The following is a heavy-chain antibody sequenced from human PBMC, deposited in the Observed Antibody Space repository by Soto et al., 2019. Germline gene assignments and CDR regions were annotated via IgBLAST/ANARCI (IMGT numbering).Heavy chain of an antibody. CDR1: GFSLSTSGMG. J-gene: IGHJ5*02. CDR2: IYWDDDK. V-gene: IGHV2-5*02. D-gene: IGHD6-13*01. Sequence: FGAALGNHAQTLTLDCTFSGFSLSTSGMGVGWIRQPPGKALEWLALIYWDDDKRYSPSLKSRLTITKDTSKNQVVLTMTNMDPVDTATYYCAHYSSTCSFDPWGQGTLVTVSS. CDR3: AHYSSTCSFDP.